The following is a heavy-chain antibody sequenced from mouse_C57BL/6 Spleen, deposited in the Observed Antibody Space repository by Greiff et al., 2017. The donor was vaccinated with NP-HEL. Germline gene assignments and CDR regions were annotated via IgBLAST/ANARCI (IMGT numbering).Heavy chain of an antibody. CDR3: ARVIYDGYYGDMDY. CDR1: GYSITSGYY. V-gene: IGHV3-6*01. CDR2: ISYDGSN. D-gene: IGHD2-3*01. Sequence: EVQRVESGPGLVKPSQSLSLTCSVTGYSITSGYYWNWIRQFPGNKLEWMGYISYDGSNNYNPSLKNRISITRDTSKNQFFLKLNSVTTEDTATYYCARVIYDGYYGDMDYWGQGTSVTVSS. J-gene: IGHJ4*01.